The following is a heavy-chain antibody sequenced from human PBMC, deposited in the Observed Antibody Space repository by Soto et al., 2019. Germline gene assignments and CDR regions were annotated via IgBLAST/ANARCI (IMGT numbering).Heavy chain of an antibody. Sequence: SETLSLTCTVSGGSISSGDYYWSWIRQPPGKGLEWIGYIYYSGSTYYNPSLKSRVTISLDTSKNQFSLKLSSVTAADTAVYYCARVGSSIAVRIFDYWGQGTLVTVSS. CDR1: GGSISSGDYY. CDR2: IYYSGST. D-gene: IGHD6-6*01. J-gene: IGHJ4*02. V-gene: IGHV4-30-4*01. CDR3: ARVGSSIAVRIFDY.